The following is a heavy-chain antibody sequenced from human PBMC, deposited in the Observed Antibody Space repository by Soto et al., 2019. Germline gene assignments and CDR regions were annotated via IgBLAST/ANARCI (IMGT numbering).Heavy chain of an antibody. CDR3: ARVGTYYGSGSPYYSDY. J-gene: IGHJ4*02. V-gene: IGHV3-21*01. CDR2: ISSSSSYI. CDR1: GFTFSRHG. D-gene: IGHD3-10*01. Sequence: PGWSLRLSCVASGFTFSRHGLSWVRQAPGKGLEWVSSISSSSSYINYADSMKGRFTISRDNAKNSLYLQMNSLRAEDTAVYYCARVGTYYGSGSPYYSDYWGQGTLVTVSS.